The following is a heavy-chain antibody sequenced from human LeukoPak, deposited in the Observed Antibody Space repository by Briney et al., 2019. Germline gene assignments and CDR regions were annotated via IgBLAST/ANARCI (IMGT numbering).Heavy chain of an antibody. CDR2: ISSSSSYI. V-gene: IGHV3-21*01. CDR3: ARRYCSSTSCYANDY. Sequence: GGSLRLSCAASGFTFSSYSMNWVRQAPGKGLEWVSSISSSSSYIYYADSVKGRFTISRDSAKNSLYLQMNSLRAEDTAVYYCARRYCSSTSCYANDYWGQGTLVTVSS. CDR1: GFTFSSYS. J-gene: IGHJ4*02. D-gene: IGHD2-2*01.